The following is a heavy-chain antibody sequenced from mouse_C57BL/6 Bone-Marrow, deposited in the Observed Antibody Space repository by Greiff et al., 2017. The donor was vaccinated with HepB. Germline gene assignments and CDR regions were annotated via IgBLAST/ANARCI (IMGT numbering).Heavy chain of an antibody. CDR3: AKKGGYDLGAMDY. D-gene: IGHD2-2*01. CDR1: GFSLTSYG. CDR2: IWRGGST. V-gene: IGHV2-5*01. Sequence: VQRVESGPGLVQPSQSLSITCTVSGFSLTSYGVHWVRQSPGKGLEWLGVIWRGGSTDYNAAFMSRLSITKDNSKSQVFFKMNSLQADDTAIYYCAKKGGYDLGAMDYWGQGTSVTVSS. J-gene: IGHJ4*01.